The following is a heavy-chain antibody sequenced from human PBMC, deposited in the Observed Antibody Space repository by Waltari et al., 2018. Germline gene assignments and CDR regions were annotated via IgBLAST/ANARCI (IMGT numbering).Heavy chain of an antibody. CDR1: GGSISSGGYY. D-gene: IGHD3-3*01. J-gene: IGHJ4*02. CDR3: ARGGSGTISLDAIYYFDY. CDR2: IYYSGST. V-gene: IGHV4-31*03. Sequence: VQLQESGPGLVKPSQTLSLTCTVSGGSISSGGYYWSWIRQHPGKGLEWIGYIYYSGSTYYNPSLKSRVTISVDTSKNQFSLKLSSVTAADTAVYYCARGGSGTISLDAIYYFDYWGQGTLVTVSS.